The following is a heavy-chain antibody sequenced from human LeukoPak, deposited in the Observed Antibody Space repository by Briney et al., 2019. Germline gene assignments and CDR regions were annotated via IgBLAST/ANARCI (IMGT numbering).Heavy chain of an antibody. CDR1: GFTFSTYA. J-gene: IGHJ4*02. Sequence: GGSLRLSCAASGFTFSTYAMNWVRQAPGKGLEWVAVISYDGRQNYYADSVKGRFTISRDNSKNTLYLQMNSLRDEDSAAYYCAREGIAVAGMDYWGQGTLVPSPQ. CDR2: ISYDGRQN. V-gene: IGHV3-30*04. D-gene: IGHD6-19*01. CDR3: AREGIAVAGMDY.